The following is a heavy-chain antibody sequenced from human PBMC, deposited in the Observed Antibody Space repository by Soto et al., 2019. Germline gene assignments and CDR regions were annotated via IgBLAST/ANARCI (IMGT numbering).Heavy chain of an antibody. CDR1: GGTFSSYT. J-gene: IGHJ4*02. CDR3: ARDHVITGTTSDY. Sequence: QVQLVQSGAEVKKPGSSVKVSCKASGGTFSSYTISWVRQAPGQGLEWMGRIIPILGIANYAQKFQGRVTITADKSTSTAYMELSSLRSEDTAVYYCARDHVITGTTSDYWGQGTLVTVSS. D-gene: IGHD1-7*01. V-gene: IGHV1-69*08. CDR2: IIPILGIA.